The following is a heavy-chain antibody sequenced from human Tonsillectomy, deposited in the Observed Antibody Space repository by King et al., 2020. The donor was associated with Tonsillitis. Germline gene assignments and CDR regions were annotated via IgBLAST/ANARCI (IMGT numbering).Heavy chain of an antibody. Sequence: VQLVESGGGLVQPGRSLRLSCAASGFTFDDYAMHWVRQAPGKGLEWVSGISWNSGSIGYAESVKGRFTISRDNAKKSLYLQMNSLRAEDTALNYCAKDPYDSSGPVAFDIWGQGTMVTVSS. V-gene: IGHV3-9*01. CDR3: AKDPYDSSGPVAFDI. D-gene: IGHD3-22*01. J-gene: IGHJ3*02. CDR1: GFTFDDYA. CDR2: ISWNSGSI.